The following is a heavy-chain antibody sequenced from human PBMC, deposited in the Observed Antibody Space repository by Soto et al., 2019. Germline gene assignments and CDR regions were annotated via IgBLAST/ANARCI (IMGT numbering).Heavy chain of an antibody. J-gene: IGHJ4*02. CDR1: GFTFSSYS. CDR2: ISSSSSYI. Sequence: GGSLRLSCASSGFTFSSYSMNLVRQAPGKGLEWVSSISSSSSYIYYADSVKGRFTISRDNAKNSLYLQMNSLRAEDTAVYYCARSLANYCSGGSCYSFYFDYWGQGTLVTVS. D-gene: IGHD2-15*01. CDR3: ARSLANYCSGGSCYSFYFDY. V-gene: IGHV3-21*01.